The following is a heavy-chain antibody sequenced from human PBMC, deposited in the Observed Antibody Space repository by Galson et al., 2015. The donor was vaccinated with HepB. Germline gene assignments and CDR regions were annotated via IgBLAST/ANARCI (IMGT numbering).Heavy chain of an antibody. CDR1: GFTFSSYS. Sequence: SLRLSCAASGFTFSSYSMNWVRQAPGKGLEWVSYISSSSSTIYYADSVKGRFTISRDNAKNSLYLQMNSLRAEDTAVYYCARDAPRPDRIAAAAHSDYWGQGTLVTVSS. CDR2: ISSSSSTI. V-gene: IGHV3-48*01. D-gene: IGHD6-13*01. CDR3: ARDAPRPDRIAAAAHSDY. J-gene: IGHJ4*02.